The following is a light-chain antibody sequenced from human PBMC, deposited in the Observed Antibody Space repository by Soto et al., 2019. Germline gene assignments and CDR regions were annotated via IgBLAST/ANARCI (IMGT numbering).Light chain of an antibody. J-gene: IGKJ4*01. CDR2: DAS. CDR1: QSVSNY. Sequence: EIVLTQSPATLSLSPGERATLSCRASQSVSNYLAWYQQKPGQAPRLLIHDASTRATGIPARFSGSGSGTDFTLTITTLEPDDFAVYYCQQHINRLSFGGGTKVEIK. V-gene: IGKV3-11*01. CDR3: QQHINRLS.